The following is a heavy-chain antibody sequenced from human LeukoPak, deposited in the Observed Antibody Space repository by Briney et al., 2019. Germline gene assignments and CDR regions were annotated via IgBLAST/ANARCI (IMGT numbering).Heavy chain of an antibody. D-gene: IGHD3-10*01. CDR1: GYTFTSYG. V-gene: IGHV1-18*01. Sequence: ASVKVSCKASGYTFTSYGISWVRQAPGQGLEWMGWISAYNGNTNYAQKLQGRVTMTTDTSTSTAYMELRSLRSDDTAVYYCARTTDYYGSGSYYIGRNNWFDPWGQGTLVTVSS. CDR2: ISAYNGNT. J-gene: IGHJ5*02. CDR3: ARTTDYYGSGSYYIGRNNWFDP.